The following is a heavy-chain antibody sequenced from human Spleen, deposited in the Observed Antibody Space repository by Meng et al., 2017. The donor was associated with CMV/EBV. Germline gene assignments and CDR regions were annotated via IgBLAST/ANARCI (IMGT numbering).Heavy chain of an antibody. J-gene: IGHJ5*02. CDR3: ARMRQTYYDFWSGYYTDNWFDP. CDR2: ISAYNGNT. CDR1: YG. Sequence: YGSRRVQQAQGQGIEWLGRISAYNGNTTYAQKLQGRVTMTTDTSPSTAYMELRSLRSDDTAVYYCARMRQTYYDFWSGYYTDNWFDPWGQGTLVTVSS. D-gene: IGHD3-3*01. V-gene: IGHV1-18*01.